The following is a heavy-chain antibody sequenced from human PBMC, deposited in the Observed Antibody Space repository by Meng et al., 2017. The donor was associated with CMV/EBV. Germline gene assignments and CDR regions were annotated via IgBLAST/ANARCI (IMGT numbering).Heavy chain of an antibody. J-gene: IGHJ4*02. V-gene: IGHV1-46*01. D-gene: IGHD1-26*01. Sequence: ASVKVSCKASGYTFTGYYMHWVRQAPGQGLEWMGIINPSGGSTSYAQRFQGRVTMTRDTSTSTVYMELSSLRSEDTAVYYCARVEGATPSYAAYWGQGTLVTVSS. CDR1: GYTFTGYY. CDR2: INPSGGST. CDR3: ARVEGATPSYAAY.